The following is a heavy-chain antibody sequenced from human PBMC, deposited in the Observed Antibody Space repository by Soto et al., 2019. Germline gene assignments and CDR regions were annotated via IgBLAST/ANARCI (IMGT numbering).Heavy chain of an antibody. D-gene: IGHD3-22*01. CDR2: IIPIFGTA. Sequence: AAVKVCCKASGGTFSSYAISWVRQAPGQGLEWMGGIIPIFGTANYAQKFQGRVTITADESTSTAYMELSSLRSEDTAVYYCAAVRVVVTTSLVFDIWGQGTLVTVS. J-gene: IGHJ3*02. V-gene: IGHV1-69*13. CDR1: GGTFSSYA. CDR3: AAVRVVVTTSLVFDI.